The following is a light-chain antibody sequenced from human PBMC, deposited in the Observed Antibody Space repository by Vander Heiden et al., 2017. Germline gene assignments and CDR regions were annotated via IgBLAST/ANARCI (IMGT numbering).Light chain of an antibody. Sequence: QSALTQPASVSGSPGQSITISCTGASSDVGRYDFVSWYQLHPGKAPKLMVYEVTKRPSGVSNRFSGSKSGNTASLTISGLQAEDEADYYCSSYAGSGTLVFGGGTKLTVL. CDR2: EVT. CDR1: SSDVGRYDF. CDR3: SSYAGSGTLV. V-gene: IGLV2-23*02. J-gene: IGLJ2*01.